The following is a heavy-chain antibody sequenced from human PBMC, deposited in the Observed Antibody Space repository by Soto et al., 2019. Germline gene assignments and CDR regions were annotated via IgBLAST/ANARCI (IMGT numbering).Heavy chain of an antibody. CDR3: ANEAIFGVVRAKSFDY. CDR2: ISTVGHST. J-gene: IGHJ4*02. V-gene: IGHV3-23*01. Sequence: GGSLRLSCAASGFTFIDYAMSWVRQAPGKGLEWVATISTVGHSTFSADSVKGRFTISRDNSKNTLYLQMNSLRAEDTAVYYCANEAIFGVVRAKSFDYWGQGTLVTVSS. D-gene: IGHD3-3*01. CDR1: GFTFIDYA.